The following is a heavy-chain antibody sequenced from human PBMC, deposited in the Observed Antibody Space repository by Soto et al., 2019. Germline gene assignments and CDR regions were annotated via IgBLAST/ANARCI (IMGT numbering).Heavy chain of an antibody. CDR1: GFSFSNYW. D-gene: IGHD2-8*01. J-gene: IGHJ4*02. V-gene: IGHV3-7*03. CDR3: AKAAPGVLMVYALAY. Sequence: VGSLRLSCAASGFSFSNYWMSWARQAPGKGLEWLATTKEDGSEKYYVDSVKGRFTISRDNSKNTLYLQMNSLRAEDTAVYYCAKAAPGVLMVYALAYWGQGTLVTVSS. CDR2: TKEDGSEK.